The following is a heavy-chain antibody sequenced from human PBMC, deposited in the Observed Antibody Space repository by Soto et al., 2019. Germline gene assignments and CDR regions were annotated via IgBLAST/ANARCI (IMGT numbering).Heavy chain of an antibody. Sequence: QVQLVESGGGVVQPGRSLRLSCAASGFTFSSYAMHWVRQAPGKGLEWVAVIAYDGSNKYYADSVKGRFTISRDNSKNTLYLQMNSLRAEDTAVYYCARGRRSGYSSSSPPFQHWGQGTLVTVSS. CDR1: GFTFSSYA. D-gene: IGHD6-13*01. CDR2: IAYDGSNK. V-gene: IGHV3-30-3*01. CDR3: ARGRRSGYSSSSPPFQH. J-gene: IGHJ1*01.